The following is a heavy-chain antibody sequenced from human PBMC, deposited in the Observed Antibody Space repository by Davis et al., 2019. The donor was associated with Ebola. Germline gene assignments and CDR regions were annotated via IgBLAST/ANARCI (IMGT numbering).Heavy chain of an antibody. V-gene: IGHV1-2*06. CDR1: GYTFTGHY. CDR2: INPYSGGT. CDR3: ARGDRSGWFLADYFDY. Sequence: AASVKVSCKASGYTFTGHYIHWVRQAPGQGLEWMGRINPYSGGTNYTQKFQGRVTMTRDTSISTAYMELSRLRSDDTAVYYCARGDRSGWFLADYFDYWGQGTLVTVSS. J-gene: IGHJ4*02. D-gene: IGHD6-19*01.